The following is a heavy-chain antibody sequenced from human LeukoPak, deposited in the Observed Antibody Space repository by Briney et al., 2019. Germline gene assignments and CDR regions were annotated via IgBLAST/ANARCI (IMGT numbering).Heavy chain of an antibody. CDR3: ARVDSGYDFFAGLDY. CDR2: IIPIFGTA. V-gene: IGHV1-69*06. Sequence: ASVKVSCKASGGTFSSYAISWVRQAPGQGLEWMGGIIPIFGTANYAQKFQGRVTITADKSTSTAYMELSSLRYEDTDVYYCARVDSGYDFFAGLDYWGQGTLVTVSS. CDR1: GGTFSSYA. J-gene: IGHJ4*02. D-gene: IGHD5-12*01.